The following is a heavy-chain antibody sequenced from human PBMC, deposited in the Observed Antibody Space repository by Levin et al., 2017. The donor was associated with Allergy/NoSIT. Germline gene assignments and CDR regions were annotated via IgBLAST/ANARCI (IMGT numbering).Heavy chain of an antibody. CDR3: AKDGEQWLVSYDYYYYGMDV. J-gene: IGHJ6*02. V-gene: IGHV3-30*18. CDR2: ISYDGSNK. CDR1: GFTFSSYG. D-gene: IGHD6-19*01. Sequence: GESLKISCAASGFTFSSYGMHWVRQAPGKGLEWVAVISYDGSNKYYADSVKGRFTISRDNSKNTLYLQMNSLRAEDTAVYYCAKDGEQWLVSYDYYYYGMDVWGQGTTVTVSS.